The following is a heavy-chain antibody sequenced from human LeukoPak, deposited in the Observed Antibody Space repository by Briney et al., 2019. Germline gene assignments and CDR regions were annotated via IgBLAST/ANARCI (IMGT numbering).Heavy chain of an antibody. CDR1: GYTFTGYF. CDR3: ARVAIVAYYDSSAEFDS. J-gene: IGHJ4*02. CDR2: INPNSGGT. D-gene: IGHD3-22*01. V-gene: IGHV1-2*02. Sequence: ASVKVSCKASGYTFTGYFMHWVRQAPGQGLEWMGWINPNSGGTNYAQKFQGRVTMTRDTSISTSYMELRRLRSDDTAVYFCARVAIVAYYDSSAEFDSWGQGTLVTVSS.